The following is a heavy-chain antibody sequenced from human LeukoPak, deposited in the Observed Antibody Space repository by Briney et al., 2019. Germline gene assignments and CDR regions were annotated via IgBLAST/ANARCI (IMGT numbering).Heavy chain of an antibody. CDR2: ISYDGSNK. D-gene: IGHD2-15*01. V-gene: IGHV3-30-3*01. Sequence: GGSLRLSCAASGFTFSSYAMHWVRQAPGKGLEWVAVISYDGSNKYYADSVKGRFTISRDDSKNTLYLQMNSLRAEDTAVYYCAREWRYCSGGSCYLLYYYYGMDVWGQGTTVTVSS. CDR1: GFTFSSYA. J-gene: IGHJ6*02. CDR3: AREWRYCSGGSCYLLYYYYGMDV.